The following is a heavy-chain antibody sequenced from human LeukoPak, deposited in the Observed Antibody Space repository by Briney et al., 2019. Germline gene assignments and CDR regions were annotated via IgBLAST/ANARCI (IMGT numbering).Heavy chain of an antibody. CDR1: GGSISSYY. CDR3: ARATVTTIPFFDY. D-gene: IGHD4-17*01. CDR2: IYYTGST. Sequence: SETLSLTCTVSGGSISSYYWSWLRQPPGKGLEWIGYIYYTGSTNYNPSLKSRVTISVDTSKNQFSLKLSSVTAADTAVYYCARATVTTIPFFDYWGQGTLVTVSS. J-gene: IGHJ4*02. V-gene: IGHV4-59*01.